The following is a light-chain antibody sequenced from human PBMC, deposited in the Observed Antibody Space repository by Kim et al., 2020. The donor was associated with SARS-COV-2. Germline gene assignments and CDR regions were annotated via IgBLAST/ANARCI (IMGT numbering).Light chain of an antibody. J-gene: IGLJ2*01. CDR2: SNN. V-gene: IGLV1-44*01. Sequence: GQRITIACTGSSSNIGTNTGIWYHQLPGSAPHLLMYSNNQRPSGVPARLSGSKYGTSASLAISGLQYEDDADYYCAAWDASQNGLVFGGGTQLTVL. CDR1: SSNIGTNT. CDR3: AAWDASQNGLV.